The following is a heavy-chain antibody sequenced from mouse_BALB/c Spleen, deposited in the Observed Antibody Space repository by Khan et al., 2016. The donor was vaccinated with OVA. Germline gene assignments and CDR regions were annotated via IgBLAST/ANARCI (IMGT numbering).Heavy chain of an antibody. Sequence: EVELVESGGGLVKPGGSRKLSCAASGFTFSDYGMAWVRQGPGKGPEWVAFISTLAYSAYYEDTVTGRVTLTRENAKNTLYLEMSSLTSEDTAFYYCARDYYASDEEIWVLDYWGQGTTLTVSS. J-gene: IGHJ2*01. D-gene: IGHD2-1*01. CDR1: GFTFSDYG. CDR3: ARDYYASDEEIWVLDY. CDR2: ISTLAYSA. V-gene: IGHV5-15*02.